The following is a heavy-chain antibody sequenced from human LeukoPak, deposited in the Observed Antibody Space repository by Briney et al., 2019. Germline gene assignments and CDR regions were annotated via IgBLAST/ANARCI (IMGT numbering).Heavy chain of an antibody. V-gene: IGHV3-30*04. CDR2: VSYDGSSK. CDR3: AKGFYSSSTPLPPYYYMDV. Sequence: PGGSLRLSCAASGFTFSTYAMHWVRQAPGKGLEWVAGVSYDGSSKYYADSVKGRFTISRDNSKNTLYLQMNSLRAEDTAVYYCAKGFYSSSTPLPPYYYMDVWGKGTTVTVSS. D-gene: IGHD6-6*01. CDR1: GFTFSTYA. J-gene: IGHJ6*03.